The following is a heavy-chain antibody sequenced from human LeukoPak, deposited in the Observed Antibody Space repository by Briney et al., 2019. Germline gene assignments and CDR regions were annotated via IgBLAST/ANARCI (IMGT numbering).Heavy chain of an antibody. CDR1: GGSISSGSYY. Sequence: PSQTLSLTCTVSGGSISSGSYYWSWIRQPAGKGLEWIGRIYTSGSTNYNPSLKSRVTISVDTSKNQFSLKLSSVTAADTAVYYCARVSAQEGYCSSTSCYDGGYFDYWGQGTLVTVSS. CDR2: IYTSGST. D-gene: IGHD2-2*01. J-gene: IGHJ4*02. V-gene: IGHV4-61*02. CDR3: ARVSAQEGYCSSTSCYDGGYFDY.